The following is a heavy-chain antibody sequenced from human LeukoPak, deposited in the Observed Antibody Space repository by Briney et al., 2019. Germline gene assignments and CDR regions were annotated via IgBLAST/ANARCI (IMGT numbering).Heavy chain of an antibody. J-gene: IGHJ4*01. D-gene: IGHD6-25*01. CDR1: GFTFRTSW. V-gene: IGHV3-74*03. CDR3: LRGVGSGV. Sequence: GGSLRLSCATSGFTFRTSWMHWVRQTPEKGLEWVSRINSGGTIVTSADSVKGRFAISRDNAKNMLYLQMNSLRVEDTAVYYCLRGVGSGVWGHGTQVTVSP. CDR2: INSGGTIV.